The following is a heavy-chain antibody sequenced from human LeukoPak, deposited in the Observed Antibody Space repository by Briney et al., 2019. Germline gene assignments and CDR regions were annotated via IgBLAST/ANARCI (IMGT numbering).Heavy chain of an antibody. CDR2: ISSSSSSI. CDR1: GFSLSIYS. V-gene: IGHV3-21*01. D-gene: IGHD4-11*01. J-gene: IGHJ4*02. CDR3: ARGDHSSGMDY. Sequence: GGCLRLSCAASGFSLSIYSMNWVRQAPGKGLEWVSSISSSSSSIYYADSVKGRCTISRDNSKSSLYLQLTSLTAEDTAVYYCARGDHSSGMDYWGQGTLVTVSS.